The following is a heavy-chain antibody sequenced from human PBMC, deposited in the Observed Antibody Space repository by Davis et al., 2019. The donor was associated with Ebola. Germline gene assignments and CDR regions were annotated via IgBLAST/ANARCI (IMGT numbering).Heavy chain of an antibody. CDR3: ARDLGYCTGGVCGSWFDP. CDR1: GYTLTELS. J-gene: IGHJ5*02. Sequence: ASVKVSCKVSGYTLTELSMHWVRQAPGKGLEWMGGFDPEDGETIYAQKFQGRVTMTEDTSTDTAYMELSSLRSEDTAVYYCARDLGYCTGGVCGSWFDPWGQGTLVTVSS. V-gene: IGHV1-24*01. D-gene: IGHD2-8*02. CDR2: FDPEDGET.